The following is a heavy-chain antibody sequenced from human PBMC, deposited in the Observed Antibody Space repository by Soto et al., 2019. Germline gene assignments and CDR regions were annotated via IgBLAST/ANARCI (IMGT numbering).Heavy chain of an antibody. V-gene: IGHV1-2*04. CDR3: VRDGGMATVPTLDFDY. J-gene: IGHJ4*02. D-gene: IGHD4-4*01. CDR1: GYTFTGYY. CDR2: INPNSGGT. Sequence: QVQLVQSGAEVKKPGASVKVSCKASGYTFTGYYIHWVRQAPGQGLEWMGWINPNSGGTNYAQKFQGWVTMTRDTSISTAYMELSRLRSDDTAVYSCVRDGGMATVPTLDFDYWGQGTLVTVSS.